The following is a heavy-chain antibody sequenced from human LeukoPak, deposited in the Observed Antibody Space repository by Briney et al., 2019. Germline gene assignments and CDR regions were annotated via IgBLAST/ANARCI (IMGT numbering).Heavy chain of an antibody. J-gene: IGHJ4*02. CDR1: GVSNSSSGHY. CDR3: AAVDTVDDDSYYIDF. V-gene: IGHV4-30-2*01. CDR2: VYQSGIT. Sequence: SETLSLTCTVSGVSNSSSGHYWSWIRQPPGKGLEWIGYVYQSGITYYNPSLKSRVTISLDRSKNQFSLELSSVTAADTAVYFCAAVDTVDDDSYYIDFWGQGTLVTVSS. D-gene: IGHD5-18*01.